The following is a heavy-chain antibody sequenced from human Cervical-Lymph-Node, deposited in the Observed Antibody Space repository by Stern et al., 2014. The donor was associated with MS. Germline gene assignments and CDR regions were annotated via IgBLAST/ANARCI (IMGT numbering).Heavy chain of an antibody. CDR2: FNPSGSHT. V-gene: IGHV1-46*03. Sequence: VQLVESGAEVKKPGASVKVSCKTSGYAFSNYYIHWVRQAPGQGLEWVGVFNPSGSHTTYAQIFQGRVTMTGDTSTNTAYMALSSLRSEDGAIYCTRGYGGDWGYSLDDWGQGTTVTVSS. D-gene: IGHD2-21*01. CDR1: GYAFSNYY. CDR3: TRGYGGDWGYSLDD. J-gene: IGHJ6*02.